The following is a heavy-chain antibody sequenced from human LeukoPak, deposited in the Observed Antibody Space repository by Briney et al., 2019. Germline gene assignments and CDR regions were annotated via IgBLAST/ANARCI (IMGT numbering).Heavy chain of an antibody. CDR1: GYTFTNYD. Sequence: GASVKVSCKASGYTFTNYDINWVRQATGQGLEWMGWMNPNSGTTGYAQKFLGRVTITRNTSISTTYMELSSLRSEDTAVYYRARGRSPGTSMEYYYYMDVWGKGTTVTVSS. CDR2: MNPNSGTT. D-gene: IGHD1-1*01. J-gene: IGHJ6*03. CDR3: ARGRSPGTSMEYYYYMDV. V-gene: IGHV1-8*03.